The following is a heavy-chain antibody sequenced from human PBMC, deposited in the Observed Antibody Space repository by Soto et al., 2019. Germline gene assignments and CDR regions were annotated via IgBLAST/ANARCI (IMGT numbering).Heavy chain of an antibody. CDR1: GGSVSSGSYY. CDR2: IYHSGST. Sequence: SETLSLTCTVSGGSVSSGSYYWSWIRQPPGKGLEWIGSIYHSGSTYYNPSLKSRVNISVDTSKNQFSLKLSSVTAADTAVYYCARDPPYYYDTSGYFDYWGQGTLVTVSS. J-gene: IGHJ4*02. V-gene: IGHV4-39*07. CDR3: ARDPPYYYDTSGYFDY. D-gene: IGHD3-22*01.